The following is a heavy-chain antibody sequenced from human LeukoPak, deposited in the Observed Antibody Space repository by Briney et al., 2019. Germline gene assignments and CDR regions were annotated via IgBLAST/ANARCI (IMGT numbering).Heavy chain of an antibody. CDR2: IIPIFGTA. CDR3: ARGHFDWLFPDY. Sequence: SVKVSCKASGGTFTSYAISWVRQAPGQGLEWMGRIIPIFGTANYAQKFQGRVTITTDESTNTAYMELSSLRSEDPAVYYCARGHFDWLFPDYWGQGTLVTVSS. J-gene: IGHJ4*02. D-gene: IGHD3-9*01. CDR1: GGTFTSYA. V-gene: IGHV1-69*05.